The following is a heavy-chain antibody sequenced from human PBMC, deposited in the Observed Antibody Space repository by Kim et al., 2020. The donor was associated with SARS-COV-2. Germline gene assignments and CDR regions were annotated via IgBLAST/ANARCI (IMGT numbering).Heavy chain of an antibody. CDR1: GFSLSTSGMC. J-gene: IGHJ6*02. Sequence: SGPTLVNPTQTLTLTCTFSGFSLSTSGMCVSWIRQPPGKALEWLARIDWDDDKYYSTSLKTRLTISKDTSKNQVVLTMTNMDPVDTATYYCAWMLEVVGRPYGMDVWGQGTTVTVSS. V-gene: IGHV2-70*11. CDR3: AWMLEVVGRPYGMDV. CDR2: IDWDDDK. D-gene: IGHD2-15*01.